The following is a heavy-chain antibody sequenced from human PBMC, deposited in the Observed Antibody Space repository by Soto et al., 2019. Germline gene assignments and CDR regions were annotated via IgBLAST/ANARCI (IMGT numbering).Heavy chain of an antibody. V-gene: IGHV2-5*02. Sequence: QITLKESGPTLVKPTQTLTLTCTFSGFSLSTSGVGVGWIRQPPGKALEWLALIYWDDDKRYSPSLKSRLTLTKDTSKNPVVLTMTNMDPVDTATYYCARKGIAVAGIWFDPWGQGTLVTVSS. CDR2: IYWDDDK. J-gene: IGHJ5*02. CDR1: GFSLSTSGVG. D-gene: IGHD6-19*01. CDR3: ARKGIAVAGIWFDP.